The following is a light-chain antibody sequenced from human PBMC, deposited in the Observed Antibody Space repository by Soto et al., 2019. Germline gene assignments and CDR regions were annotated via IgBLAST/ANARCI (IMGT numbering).Light chain of an antibody. V-gene: IGKV1-5*01. CDR1: QSLNTR. J-gene: IGKJ4*01. CDR3: QQYNTYSSLT. Sequence: DIQLTQSPSTLSASVGDRVTLTCRASQSLNTRLAWYQQRPGKAPKLLIYDASTLESGVPSRFSGGGYGTEFTLTISSLQPDDFATYYCQQYNTYSSLTFGGGTKVDIK. CDR2: DAS.